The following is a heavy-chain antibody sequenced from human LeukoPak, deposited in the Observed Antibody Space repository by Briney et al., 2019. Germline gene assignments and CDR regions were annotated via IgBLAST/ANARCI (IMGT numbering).Heavy chain of an antibody. J-gene: IGHJ4*02. Sequence: SETLSLTCTVPGGSISSYYWSWIRQPAGKGLEWIGRIDVSGRTNYNPSLKSRVTMSVDTSKKQFSLKVNSVTAADTAVYYCAREYGDFDYWGQGTLVTVSS. CDR1: GGSISSYY. CDR2: IDVSGRT. V-gene: IGHV4-4*07. D-gene: IGHD4-17*01. CDR3: AREYGDFDY.